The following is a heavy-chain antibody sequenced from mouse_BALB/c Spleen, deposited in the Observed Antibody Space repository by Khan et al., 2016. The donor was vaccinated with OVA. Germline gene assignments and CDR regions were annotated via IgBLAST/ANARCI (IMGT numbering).Heavy chain of an antibody. J-gene: IGHJ3*01. D-gene: IGHD1-2*01. Sequence: EVQLQESGPGLVKPSQSLSLTCSVTGYYITSGYYWYWIRQFPGNKLEWMGYISYDGSNNYNPSLKNRISITRDTSENQFFLTLNSVTTEDTATYYCTGDKNYYGYLAYWGQGTLVTVSA. CDR1: GYYITSGYY. V-gene: IGHV3-6*02. CDR2: ISYDGSN. CDR3: TGDKNYYGYLAY.